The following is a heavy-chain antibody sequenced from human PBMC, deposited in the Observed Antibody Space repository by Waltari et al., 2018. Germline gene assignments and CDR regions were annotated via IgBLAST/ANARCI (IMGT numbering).Heavy chain of an antibody. J-gene: IGHJ4*02. CDR1: GLTFSSYA. V-gene: IGHV3-23*04. CDR2: ITGSGGGT. CDR3: AKASWELPLFFDY. D-gene: IGHD1-7*01. Sequence: EVQVVESGGGFVQPGGSLRLSCAASGLTFSSYAMSWVRQSPGKGLEWVSAITGSGGGTFYADSVKGRFTISRDNSKNTLYLQMNSLRGEDTAVFYCAKASWELPLFFDYWGQGTLVTV.